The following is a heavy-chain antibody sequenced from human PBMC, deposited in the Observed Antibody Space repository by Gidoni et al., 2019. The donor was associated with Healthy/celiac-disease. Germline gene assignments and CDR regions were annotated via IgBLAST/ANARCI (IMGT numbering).Heavy chain of an antibody. CDR3: ARGTSVVVVAATRGWFDP. J-gene: IGHJ5*02. CDR1: GGSFRGYY. Sequence: QVQLQQWGAGLLKPSETLSLTCAVHGGSFRGYYWSWIRQPPGKGLEWIGEINHSGSTNYNPSLKSRVTISVDTSKNQFSLKLSSVTAADTAVYYCARGTSVVVVAATRGWFDPWGQGTLVTVSS. V-gene: IGHV4-34*01. CDR2: INHSGST. D-gene: IGHD2-15*01.